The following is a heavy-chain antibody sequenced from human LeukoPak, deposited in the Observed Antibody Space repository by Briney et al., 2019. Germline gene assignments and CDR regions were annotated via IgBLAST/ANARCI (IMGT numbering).Heavy chain of an antibody. CDR3: ARIQWLVRSYYYYYMDV. Sequence: PSETLSLTCTVSGGSISSYYWSWIRQPPGKGLEWIGYIYYSGSTNYNPSLKSRVTISVDTSKNQSSLKLSSVTAADTAVYYCARIQWLVRSYYYYYMDVWGKGTTVTVSS. CDR2: IYYSGST. J-gene: IGHJ6*03. D-gene: IGHD6-19*01. CDR1: GGSISSYY. V-gene: IGHV4-59*01.